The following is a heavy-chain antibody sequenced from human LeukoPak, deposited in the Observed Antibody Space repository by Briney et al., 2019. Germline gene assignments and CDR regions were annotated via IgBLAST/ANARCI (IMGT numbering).Heavy chain of an antibody. D-gene: IGHD3-10*02. J-gene: IGHJ6*04. CDR1: GFNFSDSN. CDR2: INTSGSPI. Sequence: GGSLRLSCAASGFNFSDSNMSWIRQAPGKGLEWVSYINTSGSPIYYADSVKGRFTISRDNAKNSLYLQMNSLRAEDTAVYYCAELGITMIGGVWGKGTTVTISS. CDR3: AELGITMIGGV. V-gene: IGHV3-11*04.